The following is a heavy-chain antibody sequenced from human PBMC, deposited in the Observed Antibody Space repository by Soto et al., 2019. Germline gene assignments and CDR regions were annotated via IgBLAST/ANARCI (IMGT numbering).Heavy chain of an antibody. CDR2: IYHSGST. V-gene: IGHV4-38-2*01. D-gene: IGHD4-17*01. CDR1: GYSISSGYY. J-gene: IGHJ3*02. Sequence: ETLSLTCAVSGYSISSGYYWGWIRQPPGKGLEWIGSIYHSGSTYYNPSLKSRVTISVDTSKNQFSLKLSSVTAADTAVYYCARYGTVTTHFDAFDIWGQGTMVTVSS. CDR3: ARYGTVTTHFDAFDI.